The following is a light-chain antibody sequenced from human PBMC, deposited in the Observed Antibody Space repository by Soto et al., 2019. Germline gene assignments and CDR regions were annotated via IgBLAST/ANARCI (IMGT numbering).Light chain of an antibody. Sequence: ENVLTQSPGTLSLSPGERATLSCRASQSVSSSYLAWYQQKPGQAPRLLIYDASSRATGIPDRFSGSGSGKDFTLTISRVEPEDFAVYYCQQYASSPRTFGQGTKLEIK. CDR2: DAS. J-gene: IGKJ1*01. V-gene: IGKV3-20*01. CDR1: QSVSSSY. CDR3: QQYASSPRT.